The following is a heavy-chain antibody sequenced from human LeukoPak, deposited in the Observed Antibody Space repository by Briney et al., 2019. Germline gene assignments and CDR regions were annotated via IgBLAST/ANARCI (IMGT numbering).Heavy chain of an antibody. CDR2: INPNSGGT. D-gene: IGHD1-1*01. Sequence: GASVKVSCKASGYTFTDYYLHWVRQAPGQGLEWMGWINPNSGGTNYAQKFQGRGTMTRDTSISTAYMELSRLRSDDTAVYYCARDGVIGTTLNWYFDLWGRGTLVTVSS. V-gene: IGHV1-2*02. CDR3: ARDGVIGTTLNWYFDL. CDR1: GYTFTDYY. J-gene: IGHJ2*01.